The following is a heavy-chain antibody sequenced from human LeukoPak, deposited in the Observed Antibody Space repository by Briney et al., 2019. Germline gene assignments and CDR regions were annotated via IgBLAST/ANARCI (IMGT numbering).Heavy chain of an antibody. V-gene: IGHV1-3*01. CDR3: ARPSNPSYYYDSSGYSY. CDR1: GYTFTSYA. Sequence: ASVKVSCKASGYTFTSYAMHWVRQAPGQRLEWMGWINAGNGNTKYSQKFQGRVTITRDTSASTAYMELSSLRSEDTAVYYCARPSNPSYYYDSSGYSYWGQGTPVTVSS. J-gene: IGHJ4*02. CDR2: INAGNGNT. D-gene: IGHD3-22*01.